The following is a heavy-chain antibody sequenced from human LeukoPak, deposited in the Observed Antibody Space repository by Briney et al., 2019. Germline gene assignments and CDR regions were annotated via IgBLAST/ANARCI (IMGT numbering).Heavy chain of an antibody. J-gene: IGHJ4*02. D-gene: IGHD3-9*01. Sequence: GESLKISCKGSGYTFITYWIGWVRQMPGKGLEWMGIIYPGDSDIRYSPSIQGHVTISADKSTSTTFLQWTSLKASDTAMYYCARRHSDSLTGFDFWGQGTLVTVTS. V-gene: IGHV5-51*01. CDR1: GYTFITYW. CDR2: IYPGDSDI. CDR3: ARRHSDSLTGFDF.